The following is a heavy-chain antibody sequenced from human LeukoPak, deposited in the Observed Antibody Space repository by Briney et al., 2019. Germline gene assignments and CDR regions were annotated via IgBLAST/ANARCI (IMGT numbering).Heavy chain of an antibody. CDR3: ARIDSRGTFDI. CDR2: ISGSGGST. Sequence: GGSLRLSCAASGFTFSSYGMSWVRQAPGKGLEWVSAISGSGGSTYYADSVKGRFTIPRDNSKNTLYLQMNSLRAEDTAVYYCARIDSRGTFDIWGQGTMVTVSS. J-gene: IGHJ3*02. CDR1: GFTFSSYG. D-gene: IGHD3-16*01. V-gene: IGHV3-23*01.